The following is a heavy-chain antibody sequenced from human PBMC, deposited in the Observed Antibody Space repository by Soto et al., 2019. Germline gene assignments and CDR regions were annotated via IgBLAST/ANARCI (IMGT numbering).Heavy chain of an antibody. J-gene: IGHJ6*02. V-gene: IGHV1-2*02. CDR1: GYTFTGYY. Sequence: GASVKVSCKASGYTFTGYYMHWVRQAPGQGLEWMGWINPNSGGTNYAQKFQGRVTMTRDTSISTAYMELSRLRSDDTAVYYCARDGSGYGTGTPIYYYYGMDVWGQGTTVTVSS. CDR3: ARDGSGYGTGTPIYYYYGMDV. D-gene: IGHD5-12*01. CDR2: INPNSGGT.